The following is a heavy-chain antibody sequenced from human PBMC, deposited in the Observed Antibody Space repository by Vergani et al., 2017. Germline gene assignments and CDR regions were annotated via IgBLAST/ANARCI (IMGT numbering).Heavy chain of an antibody. V-gene: IGHV3-15*01. Sequence: EVQLLESGGGLVQPGGSLRLSCEASGFTFSNAWMSWVRQAPGKGLEWVGRIKSKTDGGTTDYAAPVKGRFTISRDDSKNTLYLQMNSLRAEDTAVYYCARGTVVTPGLFDYWGQGTLVTVSS. CDR1: GFTFSNAW. D-gene: IGHD4-23*01. CDR3: ARGTVVTPGLFDY. CDR2: IKSKTDGGTT. J-gene: IGHJ4*02.